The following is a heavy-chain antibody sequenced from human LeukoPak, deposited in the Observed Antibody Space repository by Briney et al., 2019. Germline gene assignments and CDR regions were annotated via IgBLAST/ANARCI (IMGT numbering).Heavy chain of an antibody. CDR1: GFTFSDYY. J-gene: IGHJ6*03. CDR3: ARDHYDFWSGYPNAYYYYYMDV. D-gene: IGHD3-3*01. Sequence: GASLRLSCAASGFTFSDYYMSWIRQAPGQGLEWVSYISSSGSNIYYADSFKGRFTISRDNAKNSVYLQMNSLRAEDTAVYYCARDHYDFWSGYPNAYYYYYMDVWGKGTTVTVSS. V-gene: IGHV3-11*04. CDR2: ISSSGSNI.